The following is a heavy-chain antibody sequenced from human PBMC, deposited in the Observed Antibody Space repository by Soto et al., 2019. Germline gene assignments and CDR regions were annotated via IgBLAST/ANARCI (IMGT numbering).Heavy chain of an antibody. Sequence: GGSLRLSCAASGFTVSNNYMSWVRQAPGKGLECVSVIYSDGNTYYADSVKGRFTISRDNSKNTAYMEVSSLRSEDTAVYYCARSEETYNGVLTGMDLYYYYLGMDVWGQGTTVTVSS. CDR1: GFTVSNNY. D-gene: IGHD3-9*01. V-gene: IGHV3-66*01. J-gene: IGHJ6*02. CDR3: ARSEETYNGVLTGMDLYYYYLGMDV. CDR2: IYSDGNT.